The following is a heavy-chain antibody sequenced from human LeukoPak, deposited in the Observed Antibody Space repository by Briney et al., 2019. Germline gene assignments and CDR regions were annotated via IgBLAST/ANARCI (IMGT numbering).Heavy chain of an antibody. D-gene: IGHD3-22*01. CDR3: ARDLRQYHELHYYDSSGETGY. Sequence: ASVKVSCKASGYTFTGYYMHWVRQAPGQGLEWMGWINPNSGGTNYAQKFQGRVTMTRDTSISTAYMELSRLRSDDTAVYYCARDLRQYHELHYYDSSGETGYWGQGTLVTVSS. CDR1: GYTFTGYY. V-gene: IGHV1-2*02. J-gene: IGHJ4*02. CDR2: INPNSGGT.